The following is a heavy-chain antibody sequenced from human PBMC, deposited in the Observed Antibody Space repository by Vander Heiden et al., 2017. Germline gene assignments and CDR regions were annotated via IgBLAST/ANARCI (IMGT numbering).Heavy chain of an antibody. CDR1: GNTFTTYH. CDR2: ITPSGLST. J-gene: IGHJ6*02. Sequence: QVQLVQSAAEVKEPGASVKVYCQASGNTFTTYHMPWVRQAPGQGLEWMGMITPSGLSTSNEQKFQGRVTLTRDTSTTTVYMELSSLSSEDTAVYYCARDLVPIAESFSYDGLDVWGQGTTVTVSS. D-gene: IGHD2-2*01. V-gene: IGHV1-46*01. CDR3: ARDLVPIAESFSYDGLDV.